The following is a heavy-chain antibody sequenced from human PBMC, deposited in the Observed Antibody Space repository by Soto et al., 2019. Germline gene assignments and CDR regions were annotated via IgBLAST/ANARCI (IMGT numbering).Heavy chain of an antibody. D-gene: IGHD1-1*01. CDR2: IIPILGIA. CDR1: GGTFSSYT. CDR3: ARAYNWNDVGYYGMDV. V-gene: IGHV1-69*02. J-gene: IGHJ6*02. Sequence: QVQLVQSGAEVTKPGSSVKVSCKASGGTFSSYTISWVRQAPGQGLEWMGRIIPILGIANYAQKFQGRVTITADKSTSTAYMELSSLRSEDTAVYYCARAYNWNDVGYYGMDVWGQGTTVTVSS.